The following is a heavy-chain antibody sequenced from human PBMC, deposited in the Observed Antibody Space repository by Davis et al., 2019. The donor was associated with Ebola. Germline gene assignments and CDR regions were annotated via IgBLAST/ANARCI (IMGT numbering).Heavy chain of an antibody. Sequence: SETLSLTCAVYGGSFSGYYWSWIRQPPGKGLEWIGEINHSGSTNYNPSLKSRVTISVDRSKNQFSLKLSSVTAADTAVYYCARTAHTNQLLFAGAFDIWGQGTMVTVSS. CDR2: INHSGST. J-gene: IGHJ3*02. CDR3: ARTAHTNQLLFAGAFDI. D-gene: IGHD2-2*01. V-gene: IGHV4-34*01. CDR1: GGSFSGYY.